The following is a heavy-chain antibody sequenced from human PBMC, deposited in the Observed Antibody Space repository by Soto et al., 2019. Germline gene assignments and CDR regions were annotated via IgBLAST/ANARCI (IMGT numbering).Heavy chain of an antibody. CDR1: GFTFNSYG. CDR3: AKDVGYCTNVVCLYNWFDP. CDR2: ISYDGNNK. Sequence: QVQLVESGGGVVQPGRSLRLSCAASGFTFNSYGIHWVRQAPGKALEWVAVISYDGNNKNYGDSVKGRFTISRDNSKNTIYLQMNSLRAEDTAVYYCAKDVGYCTNVVCLYNWFDPWGQGTLVTVSS. D-gene: IGHD2-8*01. J-gene: IGHJ5*02. V-gene: IGHV3-30*18.